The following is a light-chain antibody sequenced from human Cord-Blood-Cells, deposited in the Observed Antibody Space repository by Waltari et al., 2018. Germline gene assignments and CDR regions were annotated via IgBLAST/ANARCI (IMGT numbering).Light chain of an antibody. J-gene: IGLJ3*02. V-gene: IGLV3-19*01. CDR3: SSRDSSGNHWV. CDR2: DKN. Sequence: SSELTQDPAVSVALGQTVRITCQGDSLRSYYASWYQQKPGQAPVLVIYDKNNRPSGIPDRFSGSSSGNTASLTITGAQAEDEADYYCSSRDSSGNHWVFGGGTKLTVL. CDR1: SLRSYY.